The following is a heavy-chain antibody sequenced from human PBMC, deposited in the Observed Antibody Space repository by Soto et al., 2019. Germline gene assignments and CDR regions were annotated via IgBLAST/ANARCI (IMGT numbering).Heavy chain of an antibody. Sequence: QVQLVQSGAEVKKPGASVKVSCQASGYTFNSYGITWVRQAPGQGLEWMGWISAYNGNTNYAQKLQGRVTVTTDTSTSTAYMELRWRRSDYTAVYYCARGSKPGRAAAGTVSFDPWCQGTLVTVSS. CDR2: ISAYNGNT. CDR3: ARGSKPGRAAAGTVSFDP. J-gene: IGHJ5*02. CDR1: GYTFNSYG. V-gene: IGHV1-18*01. D-gene: IGHD6-13*01.